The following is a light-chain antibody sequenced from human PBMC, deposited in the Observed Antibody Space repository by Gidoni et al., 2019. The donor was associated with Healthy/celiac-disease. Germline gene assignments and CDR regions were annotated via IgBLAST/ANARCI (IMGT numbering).Light chain of an antibody. V-gene: IGKV1-39*01. CDR1: QSISSY. J-gene: IGKJ1*01. Sequence: DIQMTQSPSSLSASVGDRVTITCRASQSISSYLNWYQQKPGVPSRFSGSGSGTDFTLTISSLQPEDFATYYCQQSYSTPPTFGQATKVEIK. CDR3: QQSYSTPPT.